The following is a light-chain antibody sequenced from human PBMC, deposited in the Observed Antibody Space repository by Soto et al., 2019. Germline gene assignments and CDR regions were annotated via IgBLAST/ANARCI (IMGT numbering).Light chain of an antibody. J-gene: IGLJ2*01. V-gene: IGLV2-23*01. CDR2: EGS. CDR3: CSYAGSSTLV. Sequence: QSVLTQPASVSGSPGQSITISCTGTSSDVGSYNLVSWYQQHPGKAPKLMIYEGSKRPSGVSNRFSGSKSGNTASLTISGLHEEDEADYYCCSYAGSSTLVFGGGTKVTVL. CDR1: SSDVGSYNL.